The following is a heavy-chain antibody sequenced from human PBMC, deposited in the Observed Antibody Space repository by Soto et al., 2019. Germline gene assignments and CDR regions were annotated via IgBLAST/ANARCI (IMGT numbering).Heavy chain of an antibody. Sequence: ASVKVSCKASGYTFTSYGISWVRQAPGQGLEWMGWISAYNGNTNYAQKLQGRVTMTTDTSTSTAYTELRSLRSDDTAVYYCARDYGDEGWFDPWGQGTLVTVSS. CDR3: ARDYGDEGWFDP. D-gene: IGHD4-17*01. V-gene: IGHV1-18*01. CDR2: ISAYNGNT. CDR1: GYTFTSYG. J-gene: IGHJ5*02.